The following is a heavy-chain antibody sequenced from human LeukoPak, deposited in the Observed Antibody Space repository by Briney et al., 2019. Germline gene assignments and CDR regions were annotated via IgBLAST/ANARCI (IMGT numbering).Heavy chain of an antibody. CDR2: IYYSGST. D-gene: IGHD2-21*01. CDR3: ARGRSILIDY. J-gene: IGHJ4*02. V-gene: IGHV4-4*02. Sequence: SETLSLTCAVSGGSISSSNWWSWVRQPPGKGLEWIGSIYYSGSTYYNPSLKGRVTISVDTSKNQFSLNLSSVTAADTAVYYCARGRSILIDYWGQGTLVTVSS. CDR1: GGSISSSNW.